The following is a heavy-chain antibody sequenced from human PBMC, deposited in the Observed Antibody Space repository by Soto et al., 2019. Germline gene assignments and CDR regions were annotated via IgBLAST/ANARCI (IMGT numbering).Heavy chain of an antibody. CDR2: IDPSDSYT. CDR1: GYSFTSYW. J-gene: IGHJ6*02. V-gene: IGHV5-10-1*01. D-gene: IGHD5-12*01. Sequence: GESLKISCKGSGYSFTSYWISWVRQMPGKGLEWMGRIDPSDSYTNYSPSFQGHVTISADKSISTAYLQWSSLKASDTAMYYCARRASVAYYYYGMDVWGQGTTVTVSS. CDR3: ARRASVAYYYYGMDV.